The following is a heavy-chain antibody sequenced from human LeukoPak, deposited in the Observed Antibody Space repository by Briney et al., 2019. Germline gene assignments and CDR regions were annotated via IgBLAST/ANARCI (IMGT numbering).Heavy chain of an antibody. D-gene: IGHD1-26*01. V-gene: IGHV3-30*03. Sequence: GGSLRLSCAASGFNFRSFGFHWVRQAPGKGLEWLAIVSFETNDKYYADSVKGRFTISGDESKNTLYLQMNSLRSDDTAIYYCARDPLRRGTSYLDNWGQGTLVTVAS. CDR2: VSFETNDK. J-gene: IGHJ4*02. CDR3: ARDPLRRGTSYLDN. CDR1: GFNFRSFG.